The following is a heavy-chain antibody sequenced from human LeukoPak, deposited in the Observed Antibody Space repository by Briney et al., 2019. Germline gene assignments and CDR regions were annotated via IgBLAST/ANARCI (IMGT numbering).Heavy chain of an antibody. CDR1: GFTFGSYG. CDR3: AIMHGYYDGSGYWVQ. CDR2: ISPSGDRT. D-gene: IGHD3-22*01. Sequence: GGSLRLSCAASGFTFGSYGMSWVRQAPGKGLEWVSFISPSGDRTSNADSVEGRFTISRDNPRETLYLQMNSLRDEDTAGYYCAIMHGYYDGSGYWVQWGQGTLVTVSS. J-gene: IGHJ4*02. V-gene: IGHV3-23*01.